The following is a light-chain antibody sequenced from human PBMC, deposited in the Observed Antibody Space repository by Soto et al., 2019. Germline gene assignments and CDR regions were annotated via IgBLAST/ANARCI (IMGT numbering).Light chain of an antibody. CDR2: RNN. CDR3: AAWDDSLSGRGV. CDR1: SSNIGSNY. Sequence: QAVVTQPPSASGTPGQRVTISCSGSSSNIGSNYVYWYQQLPGTAPKLLIYRNNQRPSGVPDRFSGSKSGTSASLAISGLRSEDEADYYCAAWDDSLSGRGVFGTGTKVTGL. V-gene: IGLV1-47*01. J-gene: IGLJ1*01.